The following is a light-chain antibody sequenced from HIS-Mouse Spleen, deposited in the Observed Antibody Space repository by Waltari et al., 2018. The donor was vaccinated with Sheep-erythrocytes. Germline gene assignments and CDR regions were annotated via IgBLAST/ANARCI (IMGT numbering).Light chain of an antibody. V-gene: IGKV1-8*01. Sequence: IRMPQSPSSLSASSGYTVTITCRASQGISSYLAWYQQKPGKAPTLLIYAASNLQSGVTSRFSGSGAGTDFTLTISCLQSEDFATYYCQQYYSYPFTFGPGTKVDIK. CDR3: QQYYSYPFT. CDR2: AAS. J-gene: IGKJ3*01. CDR1: QGISSY.